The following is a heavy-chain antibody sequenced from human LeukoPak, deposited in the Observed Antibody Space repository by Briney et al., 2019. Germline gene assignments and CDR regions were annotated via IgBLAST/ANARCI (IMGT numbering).Heavy chain of an antibody. V-gene: IGHV3-9*03. CDR1: GFTFDDYA. Sequence: PGRSLRLSCAASGFTFDDYAMHWVRQTPGKGLEWVSGISWNSGSIGYADSVEGRFTISRDNAKNSLFLQMNSLRAEDMALYFCAKDLSSSHTFACFDHWGQGTLVTVSS. CDR3: AKDLSSSHTFACFDH. J-gene: IGHJ4*02. CDR2: ISWNSGSI. D-gene: IGHD6-13*01.